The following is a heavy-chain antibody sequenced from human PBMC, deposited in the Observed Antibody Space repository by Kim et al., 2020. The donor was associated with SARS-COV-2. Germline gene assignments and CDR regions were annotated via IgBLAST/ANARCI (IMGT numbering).Heavy chain of an antibody. Sequence: SVKVSCKASGGTFSSYAISWVRQAPGQGLEWMGRTIPILGIANYAQKFQGRVTITADKSTSTAYMELSSLRSEDTAVYYCARIVVVAATPGVDAFDIWGQGTMVTVSS. CDR2: TIPILGIA. V-gene: IGHV1-69*04. J-gene: IGHJ3*02. CDR3: ARIVVVAATPGVDAFDI. D-gene: IGHD2-15*01. CDR1: GGTFSSYA.